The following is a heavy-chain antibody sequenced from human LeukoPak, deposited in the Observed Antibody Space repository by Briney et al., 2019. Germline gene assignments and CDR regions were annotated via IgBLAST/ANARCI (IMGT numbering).Heavy chain of an antibody. D-gene: IGHD3-3*01. V-gene: IGHV3-48*01. J-gene: IGHJ5*02. CDR2: ISSSSSTI. Sequence: PGGSLRLSCAASGFTFSSYSMNWVRQAPGKGLEWVSYISSSSSTIYYADSVKGRFTISRDNAKNSLYLQMNSLRAEDTAVYYCARDPRRFLEWLSANWFDPWGAGTLVTVSS. CDR1: GFTFSSYS. CDR3: ARDPRRFLEWLSANWFDP.